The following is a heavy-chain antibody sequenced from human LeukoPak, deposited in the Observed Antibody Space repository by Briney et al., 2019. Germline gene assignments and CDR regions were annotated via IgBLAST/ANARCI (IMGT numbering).Heavy chain of an antibody. J-gene: IGHJ4*02. Sequence: GGSLRLSCAASGFTFSFYGMHWVRQAPGKGLEWVAVISHDGNNKDYADSVKGRFTISRDNPMNTLYLQMNSLRAEDTAAYYCARARVRGVYLFDDWGRGTPVTVSS. CDR3: ARARVRGVYLFDD. CDR1: GFTFSFYG. V-gene: IGHV3-30*03. CDR2: ISHDGNNK. D-gene: IGHD3-10*01.